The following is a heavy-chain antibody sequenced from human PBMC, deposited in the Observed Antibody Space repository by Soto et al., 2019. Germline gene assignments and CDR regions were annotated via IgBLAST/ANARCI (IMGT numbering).Heavy chain of an antibody. CDR1: GFTFNSYA. CDR3: ARVMRDSYFDY. CDR2: IGGSGGST. Sequence: PGGSLRFSCVASGFTFNSYAMSWVRQAPGKGLEWVSAIGGSGGSTYYADSVRGRFTISRDNSKNMVYLQMNSLRAEDTAVYYCARVMRDSYFDYWGQRTRVTVS. V-gene: IGHV3-23*01. D-gene: IGHD2-8*01. J-gene: IGHJ4*02.